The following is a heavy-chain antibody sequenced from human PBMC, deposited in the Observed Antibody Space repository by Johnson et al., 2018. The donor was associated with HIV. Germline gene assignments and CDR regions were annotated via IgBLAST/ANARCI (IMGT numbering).Heavy chain of an antibody. CDR3: AREQYGGNSNAGDGFDI. D-gene: IGHD4-23*01. V-gene: IGHV3-7*01. J-gene: IGHJ3*02. Sequence: VQLVESGGGVVRPGGSLRLSCAASRSSFSTYWMAWVRQAPGKRLEWLTNIRQDGNEINYADSVKGRFTISRDNPKNSLYLQMNSLRADETAVYYCAREQYGGNSNAGDGFDIWGQGTMVTVSS. CDR2: IRQDGNEI. CDR1: RSSFSTYW.